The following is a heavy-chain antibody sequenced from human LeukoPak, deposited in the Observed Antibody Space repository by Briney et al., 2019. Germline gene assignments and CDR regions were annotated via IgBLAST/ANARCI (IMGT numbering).Heavy chain of an antibody. Sequence: PSETLSLTCTVAGGSISSSSYYWGWIRQPPGKGLEWIGTIYYTGSTYYNPSLKSRVTIFVDTSKNQFSLKLSSVTAADTAVYYCARRPVIYCSSTSCYAGAFDIWGQGTMVTVSS. J-gene: IGHJ3*02. D-gene: IGHD2-2*01. CDR3: ARRPVIYCSSTSCYAGAFDI. V-gene: IGHV4-39*01. CDR2: IYYTGST. CDR1: GGSISSSSYY.